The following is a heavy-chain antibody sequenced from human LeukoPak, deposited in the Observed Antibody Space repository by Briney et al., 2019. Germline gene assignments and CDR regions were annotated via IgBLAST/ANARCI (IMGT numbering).Heavy chain of an antibody. Sequence: GGSLRLSCAASGFTFSSYAMSWVRQAPGRGLEWVSAISGSGGSTYYADSVKGRFTISRDDSKNTLYLQMNSLRAEDTAVYYCAKLERLVVTASFDYWGQGTLVTVSS. V-gene: IGHV3-23*01. J-gene: IGHJ4*02. D-gene: IGHD2-21*02. CDR1: GFTFSSYA. CDR3: AKLERLVVTASFDY. CDR2: ISGSGGST.